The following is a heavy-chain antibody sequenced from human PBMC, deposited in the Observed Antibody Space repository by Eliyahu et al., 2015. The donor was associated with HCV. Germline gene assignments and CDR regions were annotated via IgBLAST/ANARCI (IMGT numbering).Heavy chain of an antibody. CDR1: GFTVXSNX. CDR2: IYSDGNI. D-gene: IGHD3-9*01. V-gene: IGHV3-66*04. J-gene: IGHJ4*02. CDR3: ASQALRYFDWSLAF. Sequence: VQLVESGGXLVQPGGSLRLSCAASGFTVXSNXXSWXRQAPGKGLEWVSIIYSDGNIYYNTDFVNGRFTISRDNSKNTLYLQMNSLRAEDTAVYYCASQALRYFDWSLAFWGQGTLVTVSS.